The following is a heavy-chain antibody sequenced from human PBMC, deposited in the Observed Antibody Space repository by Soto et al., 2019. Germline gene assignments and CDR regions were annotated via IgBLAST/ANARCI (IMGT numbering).Heavy chain of an antibody. V-gene: IGHV1-24*01. D-gene: IGHD3-22*01. J-gene: IGHJ5*02. CDR1: GYTLTELS. Sequence: ASVKVSCKVSGYTLTELSMHWVRQAPGKGLEWMGGFDPEDGETIYAQKFQGRVTMTEDTSTDTAYMELSSLRSEDTAVYYCATVITMIVVVKTYNWFDPWGQGTLVTVSS. CDR3: ATVITMIVVVKTYNWFDP. CDR2: FDPEDGET.